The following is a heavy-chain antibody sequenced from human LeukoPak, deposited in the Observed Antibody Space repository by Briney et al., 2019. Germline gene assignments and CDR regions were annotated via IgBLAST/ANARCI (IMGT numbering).Heavy chain of an antibody. Sequence: SETLSLTCAVYGVSFSGYYWSWIRQPPGKGLEWIGEINHSGSTNYSPSLKSRVTISVDTSKNQFSLKLSSVTAADTAVYYCARRADWYFDLWGRGTLVTVSS. CDR3: ARRADWYFDL. CDR2: INHSGST. J-gene: IGHJ2*01. V-gene: IGHV4-34*01. CDR1: GVSFSGYY.